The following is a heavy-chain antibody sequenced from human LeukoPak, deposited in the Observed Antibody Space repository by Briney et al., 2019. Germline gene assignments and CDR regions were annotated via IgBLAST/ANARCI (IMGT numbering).Heavy chain of an antibody. V-gene: IGHV4-34*01. J-gene: IGHJ4*02. CDR1: GGSFSGYY. D-gene: IGHD6-19*01. Sequence: SETLSLTFAVYGGSFSGYYWSWIRQPPGKGLEWIGEINHSGSTNYNPSLKSRVTISVDTSKNQFSLKLSSVTAADTAVYYCATISYSGWYSDYWGQGTLVTVSS. CDR2: INHSGST. CDR3: ATISYSGWYSDY.